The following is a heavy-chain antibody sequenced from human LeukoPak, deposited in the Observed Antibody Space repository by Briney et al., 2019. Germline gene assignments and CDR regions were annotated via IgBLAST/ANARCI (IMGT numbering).Heavy chain of an antibody. CDR3: ARTGPLKYYFDY. V-gene: IGHV3-7*03. D-gene: IGHD1-1*01. CDR2: IKQDGSEK. J-gene: IGHJ4*02. CDR1: GFTFSSYW. Sequence: GGSLRLSCAASGFTFSSYWMSWVRQAPGKGLEWVANIKQDGSEKYYVDSVKGRFSISRDNAKNSLNLQMNSLRTEDTAVYFCARTGPLKYYFDYWGQGARVTVSS.